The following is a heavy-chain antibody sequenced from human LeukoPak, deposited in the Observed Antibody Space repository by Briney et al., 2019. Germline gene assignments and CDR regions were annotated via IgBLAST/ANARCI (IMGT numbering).Heavy chain of an antibody. V-gene: IGHV4-61*02. CDR3: ARGLNDSWTGETY. J-gene: IGHJ4*02. D-gene: IGHD3-3*01. CDR2: IYSSGST. Sequence: SETLSLTCTVSGGSISSGSYYWSWLRQPAGKGREGIVRIYSSGSTSYNPSPKSPVPITVDTSKNPFSLQLSSATAADTAVYYCARGLNDSWTGETYWGQGTLVTVSS. CDR1: GGSISSGSYY.